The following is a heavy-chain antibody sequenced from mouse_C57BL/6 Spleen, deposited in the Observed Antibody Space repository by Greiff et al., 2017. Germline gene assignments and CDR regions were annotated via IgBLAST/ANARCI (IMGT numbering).Heavy chain of an antibody. J-gene: IGHJ1*03. CDR3: ARWITTVVATPQYFDV. CDR2: IYPGDGDT. Sequence: VQLVESGPELVKPGASVKISCKASGYAFSSSWMNWVKQRPGKGLEWIGRIYPGDGDTNYNGKFKGKATLTADKSSSTAYMQLSSLTSEDSAVYFCARWITTVVATPQYFDVWGTGTTVTVSS. V-gene: IGHV1-82*01. CDR1: GYAFSSSW. D-gene: IGHD1-1*01.